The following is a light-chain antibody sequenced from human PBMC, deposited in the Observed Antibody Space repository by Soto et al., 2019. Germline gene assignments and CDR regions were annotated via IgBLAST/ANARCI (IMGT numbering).Light chain of an antibody. CDR3: QQYDNWPQLT. CDR2: GAS. J-gene: IGKJ4*01. Sequence: EIVMTQSPATLSVSPGEIATLSCRASQSVGTNLDWYQQKPGQAPGLLISGASTRATGTPARCSGSGSGTEFTLTISSLQSEDFAIYYCQQYDNWPQLTFGGGTKLEIK. CDR1: QSVGTN. V-gene: IGKV3-15*01.